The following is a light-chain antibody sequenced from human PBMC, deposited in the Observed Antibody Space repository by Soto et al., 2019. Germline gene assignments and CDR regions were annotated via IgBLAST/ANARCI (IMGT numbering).Light chain of an antibody. CDR3: SSYTNSGV. CDR1: SRDFSDHNH. CDR2: EVS. Sequence: QSVLTQPASVSGSPGQSITISCTGTSRDFSDHNHVPWYQHHPGKAPKLIIYEVSNRPSGVSNRFSGSKSGNTASLTSSGLQAEDEADYYCSSYTNSGVFGTGTKLTVL. J-gene: IGLJ1*01. V-gene: IGLV2-14*01.